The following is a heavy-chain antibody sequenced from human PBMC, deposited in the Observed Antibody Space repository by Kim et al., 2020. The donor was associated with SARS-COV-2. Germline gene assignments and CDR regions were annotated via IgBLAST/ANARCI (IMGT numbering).Heavy chain of an antibody. J-gene: IGHJ4*02. D-gene: IGHD2-15*01. Sequence: SETLSLTCAVYGGSFSGYYWSWIRQPPGKGLEWIGEINHSGSTNYNPSLKSRVTISVDTSKNQFSLKLSSVTAADTAVYYCARAPFIVVVAATSYRLHYYFDYWGQGTLVTVSS. V-gene: IGHV4-34*01. CDR2: INHSGST. CDR1: GGSFSGYY. CDR3: ARAPFIVVVAATSYRLHYYFDY.